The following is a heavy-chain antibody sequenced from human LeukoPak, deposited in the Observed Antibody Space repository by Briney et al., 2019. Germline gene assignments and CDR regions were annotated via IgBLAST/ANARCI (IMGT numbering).Heavy chain of an antibody. Sequence: GGSLRLSCAASGFTFSSYEMNWVRQAPGKGLEWVSYISSSGSTIYYADSVKGRFTISRDNAKNSLYLQMNSLRAEDTAVYYCARTQQAAGGFDHWGRGTLVTVSS. J-gene: IGHJ4*02. V-gene: IGHV3-48*03. CDR2: ISSSGSTI. CDR3: ARTQQAAGGFDH. D-gene: IGHD2-15*01. CDR1: GFTFSSYE.